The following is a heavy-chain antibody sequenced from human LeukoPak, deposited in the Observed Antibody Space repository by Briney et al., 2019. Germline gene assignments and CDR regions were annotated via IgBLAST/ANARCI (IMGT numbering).Heavy chain of an antibody. V-gene: IGHV4-31*03. J-gene: IGHJ5*02. Sequence: PSETLSLTCTVSGVSISSGGYYWSWLRQHPGKGLEWIGYIYYSGSTYYNPSLKSRVTISVATSKNQFSLKLSSVTAADTAVYYCARTPGVAAAGIFGFDPWGQGTLVTVSS. CDR3: ARTPGVAAAGIFGFDP. CDR2: IYYSGST. CDR1: GVSISSGGYY. D-gene: IGHD6-13*01.